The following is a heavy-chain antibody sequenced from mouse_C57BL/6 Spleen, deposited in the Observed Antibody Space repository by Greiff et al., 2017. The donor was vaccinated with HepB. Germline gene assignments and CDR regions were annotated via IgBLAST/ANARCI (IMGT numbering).Heavy chain of an antibody. D-gene: IGHD5-2*01. CDR3: TRRIPYYAMDD. J-gene: IGHJ4*01. CDR2: IRNKANNHAT. V-gene: IGHV6-6*01. CDR1: GFTFSDAW. Sequence: EVMLVESGGGLVQPGGSMKLSCAASGFTFSDAWMDWVRQTPEKGLEWVAEIRNKANNHATYYAESVKGRFTISRDDSKISVYLQMNSLRAEDTGIYYCTRRIPYYAMDDWGQGTSVTVSS.